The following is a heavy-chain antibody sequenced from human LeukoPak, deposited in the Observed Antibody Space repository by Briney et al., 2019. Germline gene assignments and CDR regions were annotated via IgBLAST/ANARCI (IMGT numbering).Heavy chain of an antibody. V-gene: IGHV5-51*01. CDR2: IYPGDSDS. CDR1: GYSFTSHW. J-gene: IGHJ5*02. D-gene: IGHD3-22*01. Sequence: PGESLKISCKGSGYSFTSHWIAWVRQMPGKGLEWMGTIYPGDSDSRYSPSFQGQVTISADKSSSTAYLQWSSLKTSDTAMYYCARRDIPLIGALDPWGQGTLVTVSS. CDR3: ARRDIPLIGALDP.